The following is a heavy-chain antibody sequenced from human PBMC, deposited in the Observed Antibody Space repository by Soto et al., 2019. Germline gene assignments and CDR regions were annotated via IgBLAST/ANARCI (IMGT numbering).Heavy chain of an antibody. Sequence: QVQLQESGRGLVKPSETLSLTCTVSGGSISSYYWSWMRQPPGKGLEWIGYIYYSGSTNYNPSLKSRVTISVHTSKNQLSLKLRSVTAADTAVYYCARQSADGVGGPRIDYWGQGTLVTVSS. CDR3: ARQSADGVGGPRIDY. CDR1: GGSISSYY. J-gene: IGHJ4*02. V-gene: IGHV4-59*08. D-gene: IGHD2-8*01. CDR2: IYYSGST.